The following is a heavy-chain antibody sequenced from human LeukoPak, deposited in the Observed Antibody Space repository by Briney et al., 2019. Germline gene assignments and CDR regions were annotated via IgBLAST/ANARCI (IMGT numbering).Heavy chain of an antibody. J-gene: IGHJ4*02. CDR2: IHYIGTT. CDR1: GGFISSGGYS. D-gene: IGHD3-22*01. V-gene: IGHV4-31*03. Sequence: SQTLSLTCTVSGGFISSGGYSWNWIRQHPGKGLEWIGSIHYIGTTYYNPSLKSRVTISVDTSKNKFSLKLNSVTAADTAVYYCASGHDSTGYYSDYWGQGTLVTVSS. CDR3: ASGHDSTGYYSDY.